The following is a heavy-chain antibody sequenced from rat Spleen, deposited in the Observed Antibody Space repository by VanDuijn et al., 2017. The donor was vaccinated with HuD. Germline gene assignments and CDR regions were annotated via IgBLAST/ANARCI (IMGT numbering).Heavy chain of an antibody. CDR3: ARSYGGYTQHWFAY. D-gene: IGHD1-11*01. CDR1: GFSLTNNG. CDR2: ISSGGTP. J-gene: IGHJ3*01. Sequence: QVQLKESGPGLVQPSQTLSLTCTVSGFSLTNNGVSWVRQPPGKGLEWIAAISSGGTPYYNSVFKSRLSISRDTSKNQVFLKMNSLQTHDTAIYFCARSYGGYTQHWFAYWGQGTLVTVSS. V-gene: IGHV2S12*01.